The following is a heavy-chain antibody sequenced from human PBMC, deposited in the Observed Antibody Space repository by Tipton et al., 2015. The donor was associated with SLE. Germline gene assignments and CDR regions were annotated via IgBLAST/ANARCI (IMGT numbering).Heavy chain of an antibody. CDR2: IYRGGST. V-gene: IGHV3-23*03. CDR1: GFTLSNYA. D-gene: IGHD2-15*01. CDR3: GRVLSSDSLGIDY. J-gene: IGHJ4*02. Sequence: SLRLSCEGSGFTLSNYAVTWVRQAPGKGLEWVSFIYRGGSTYYADSVKGRFTISRDTSKNTLYLQMNSLGAEDTAVYYCGRVLSSDSLGIDYWGQGTLVTVSS.